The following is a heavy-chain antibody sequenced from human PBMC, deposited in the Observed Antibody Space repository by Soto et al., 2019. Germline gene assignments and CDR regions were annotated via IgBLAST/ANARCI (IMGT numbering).Heavy chain of an antibody. D-gene: IGHD6-6*01. J-gene: IGHJ6*02. CDR2: IIPIFGTA. CDR3: ARGPIAARRGYYYYGMDV. CDR1: GGTFSSYA. Sequence: SVKGSCKASGGTFSSYASSWGRQAPGQGLEWMGGIIPIFGTANYAQKFQGRVTITADESTSTAYMELSSLRSEDTAVYYCARGPIAARRGYYYYGMDVWGQGTTVTVSS. V-gene: IGHV1-69*13.